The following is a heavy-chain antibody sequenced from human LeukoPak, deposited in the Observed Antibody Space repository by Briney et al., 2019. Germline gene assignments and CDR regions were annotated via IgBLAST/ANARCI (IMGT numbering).Heavy chain of an antibody. CDR2: ISYDGSNK. V-gene: IGHV3-30-3*01. Sequence: GGSLRLSCAASGFTFSSYAMHWVRQVPGKGLEWVAVISYDGSNKYYADSVKGRFTISRDNSKNTLYLQMNSLRAEDTAVYYCARDPERFLEWLLSFDYWGQGTLVTVSS. CDR3: ARDPERFLEWLLSFDY. D-gene: IGHD3-3*01. J-gene: IGHJ4*02. CDR1: GFTFSSYA.